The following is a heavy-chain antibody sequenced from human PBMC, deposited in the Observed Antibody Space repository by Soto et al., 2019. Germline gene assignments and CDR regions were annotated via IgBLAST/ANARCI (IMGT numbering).Heavy chain of an antibody. J-gene: IGHJ4*02. Sequence: PSETLSLTCTVSGGSVSSGGYSWGWIRQHPGKGLEWIGYINYSGSTYYNPSLKSRVTLSVDTSKNQFSLKLTSVTAADTAVYYCAREDRNHYDSSGYYHWGQGTLVTVSS. CDR3: AREDRNHYDSSGYYH. V-gene: IGHV4-31*03. CDR1: GGSVSSGGYS. CDR2: INYSGST. D-gene: IGHD3-22*01.